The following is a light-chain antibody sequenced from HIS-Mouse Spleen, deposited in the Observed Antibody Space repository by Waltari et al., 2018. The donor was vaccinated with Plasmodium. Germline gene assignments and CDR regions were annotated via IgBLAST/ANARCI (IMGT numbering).Light chain of an antibody. CDR1: SRHVGGYNY. Sequence: QSALTQPASVSGSPGQSITIPCTCTSRHVGGYNYVPRYQQHPGKAPKLMIYEVSNRPSGVSNRFSGSKSGNTASLTISGLQAEDEADYYCSSYTSSSTLVFGTGTKVTVL. CDR3: SSYTSSSTLV. V-gene: IGLV2-14*01. J-gene: IGLJ1*01. CDR2: EVS.